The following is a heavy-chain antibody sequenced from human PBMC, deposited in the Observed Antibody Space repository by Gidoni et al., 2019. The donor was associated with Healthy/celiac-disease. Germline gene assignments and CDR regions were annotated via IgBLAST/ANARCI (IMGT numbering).Heavy chain of an antibody. J-gene: IGHJ6*02. D-gene: IGHD3-3*01. CDR3: ARDGRQYYDFWSGYWSPVGGTDYYGMDV. Sequence: QVQLQESGPGLVKPSETLSLTCAVSGYSISSGYYWGWIRQPPGTGLEWIGSIYHSGSTYYNPSLKSRVAISVDTSKNQFSLKLSSVTAADTAVYYCARDGRQYYDFWSGYWSPVGGTDYYGMDVWGQGTTVTVSS. CDR1: GYSISSGYY. CDR2: IYHSGST. V-gene: IGHV4-38-2*02.